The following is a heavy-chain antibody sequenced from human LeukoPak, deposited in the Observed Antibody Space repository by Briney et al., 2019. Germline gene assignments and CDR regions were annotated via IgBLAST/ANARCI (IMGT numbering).Heavy chain of an antibody. V-gene: IGHV3-48*04. D-gene: IGHD1-26*01. CDR1: GFTFSDFG. CDR3: ARDILRVGATLYFDY. Sequence: PGGSLRLSCAASGFTFSDFGMTWVRQAPGKGLEWVSYISSSSLSIYYADSVKGRFTISRDNARNSLYLQMNSLRADDTAVYFCARDILRVGATLYFDYWGQGALVAVSS. CDR2: ISSSSLSI. J-gene: IGHJ4*02.